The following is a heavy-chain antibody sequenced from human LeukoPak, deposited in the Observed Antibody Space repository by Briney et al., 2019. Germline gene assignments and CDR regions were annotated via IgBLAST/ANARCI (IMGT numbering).Heavy chain of an antibody. V-gene: IGHV4-34*01. Sequence: SETLSLTCAVYGGSFSGYYWSWIRQPPGKGLEWIGEINHSGSTNYNPSLKSRATISVDTSKNQFSLKLSSVTAADTAVYYCVRGRYSSGWFKDKNWFDPWGQGIPVTVSS. D-gene: IGHD6-19*01. CDR1: GGSFSGYY. CDR2: INHSGST. CDR3: VRGRYSSGWFKDKNWFDP. J-gene: IGHJ5*02.